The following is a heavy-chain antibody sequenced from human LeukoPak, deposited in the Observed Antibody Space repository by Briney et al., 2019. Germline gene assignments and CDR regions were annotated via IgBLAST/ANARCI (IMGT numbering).Heavy chain of an antibody. CDR1: GYTFTSYA. J-gene: IGHJ4*02. D-gene: IGHD6-13*01. CDR3: ASGFGAAAGTVGFDY. Sequence: ASVKVSCKASGYTFTSYAMHWVRQAPGRRLEWMGWINAGNGNTKYSQKFQGRVTITRDTSASTAYMELSSLRSEDTAVYCCASGFGAAAGTVGFDYWGQGTLVTVSS. CDR2: INAGNGNT. V-gene: IGHV1-3*01.